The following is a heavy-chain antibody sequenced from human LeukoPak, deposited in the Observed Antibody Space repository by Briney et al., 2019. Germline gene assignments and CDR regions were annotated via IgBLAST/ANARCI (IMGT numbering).Heavy chain of an antibody. Sequence: PGGSLRLSCAASGFTFSGYWMHWVRQAPGKGLVWVSRISSDGSVREYADSVKGRFIISRDNAKNTVDLPMNSLRVEDTAIYYCSRDQDFWGQGTLVTVSS. CDR1: GFTFSGYW. J-gene: IGHJ4*02. V-gene: IGHV3-74*01. CDR3: SRDQDF. CDR2: ISSDGSVR. D-gene: IGHD3-3*01.